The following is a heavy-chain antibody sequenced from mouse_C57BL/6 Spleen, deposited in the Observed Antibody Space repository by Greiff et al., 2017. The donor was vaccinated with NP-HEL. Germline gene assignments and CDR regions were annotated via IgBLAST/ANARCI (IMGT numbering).Heavy chain of an antibody. CDR3: ARGKGCYFDY. V-gene: IGHV5-4*01. CDR2: ISDGGSYT. D-gene: IGHD1-3*01. CDR1: GFTFSSYA. J-gene: IGHJ2*01. Sequence: EVQLVESGGGLVKPGGSLKLSCAASGFTFSSYAMSWVRQTPEKRLEWVATISDGGSYTYYPDNVKGRFTISRDNAKNNLYLQMSHLKSEDTAMYYCARGKGCYFDYWGQGTTLTVSS.